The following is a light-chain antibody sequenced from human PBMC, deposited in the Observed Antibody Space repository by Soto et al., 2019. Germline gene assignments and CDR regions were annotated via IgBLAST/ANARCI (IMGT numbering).Light chain of an antibody. V-gene: IGKV3-15*01. CDR2: GAS. Sequence: EILMTQSPATLSVSPGGRVTLSCRASQSVSNNLAWYQQKPGQGPRLLIYGASTRATGIPARFSGSGSGTEFTLTISSLQSEDFAVYYCQQYGSSPSFGQGTKVDIK. CDR1: QSVSNN. CDR3: QQYGSSPS. J-gene: IGKJ1*01.